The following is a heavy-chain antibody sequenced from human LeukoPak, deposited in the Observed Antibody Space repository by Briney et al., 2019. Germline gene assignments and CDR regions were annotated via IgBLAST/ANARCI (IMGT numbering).Heavy chain of an antibody. D-gene: IGHD2-15*01. CDR2: INPNSGGT. Sequence: EASVNVSCKAAGYTFTGYYMFWVRQAPGQGLEWMGRINPNSGGTNYAQKFQDRVTMTRDTSISTAYMELSRLRSDDTAVYYCARGYCSGGSCYSVENWFDPWGQGTLVTASS. V-gene: IGHV1-2*06. CDR3: ARGYCSGGSCYSVENWFDP. CDR1: GYTFTGYY. J-gene: IGHJ5*02.